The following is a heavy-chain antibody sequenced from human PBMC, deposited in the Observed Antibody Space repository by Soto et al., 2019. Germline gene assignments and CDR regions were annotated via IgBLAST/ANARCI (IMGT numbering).Heavy chain of an antibody. J-gene: IGHJ4*02. V-gene: IGHV4-4*02. D-gene: IGHD6-19*01. Sequence: QVQLQESGPGLVKPSGTLSLTCAVSSGSSSSSNWCSWVRQPPGKGLEWIGEIYQSGSTNYNPSLTSRVTISVDKSKNQFSLKLSSVPAADTAVYYCARVRLSSGWYEIDYWGQGTMVTVSS. CDR1: SGSSSSSNW. CDR3: ARVRLSSGWYEIDY. CDR2: IYQSGST.